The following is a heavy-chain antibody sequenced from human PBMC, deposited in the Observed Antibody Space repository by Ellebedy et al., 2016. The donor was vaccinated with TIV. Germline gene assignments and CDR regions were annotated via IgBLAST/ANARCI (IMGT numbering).Heavy chain of an antibody. CDR3: ARDLGGAAAENAFDI. J-gene: IGHJ3*02. CDR1: GFTFSSYA. Sequence: GESLKISXAASGFTFSSYAMHWVRQAPGKGLEWVAVISYDGSNKYYADSVKGRFTISRDNSKNTLYLQMNSLRAEDTAVYYCARDLGGAAAENAFDIWGQGTMVTVSS. D-gene: IGHD6-13*01. V-gene: IGHV3-30-3*01. CDR2: ISYDGSNK.